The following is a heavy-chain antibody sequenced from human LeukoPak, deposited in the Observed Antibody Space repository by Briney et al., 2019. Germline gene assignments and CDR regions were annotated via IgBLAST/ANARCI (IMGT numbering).Heavy chain of an antibody. CDR1: GGSISSGDYY. J-gene: IGHJ4*02. V-gene: IGHV4-30-4*08. D-gene: IGHD3-16*01. Sequence: SSETLSLTCTVSGGSISSGDYYWSWIRQPPGKGLEWIGYIYYSGSTYYSPSLKSRVTISVDTSKNQFSLKLSSVTAADTAVYYCARDLYDDFGGEYFDYWGQGTLVTVSS. CDR3: ARDLYDDFGGEYFDY. CDR2: IYYSGST.